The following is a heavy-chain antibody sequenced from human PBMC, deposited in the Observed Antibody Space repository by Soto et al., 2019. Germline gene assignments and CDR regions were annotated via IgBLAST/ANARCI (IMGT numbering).Heavy chain of an antibody. CDR2: IRDSDSGGST. D-gene: IGHD2-21*01. V-gene: IGHV3-23*01. CDR1: GFTFSNSA. CDR3: AKVRVGIDVDFDV. Sequence: PGGSLRLSCAASGFTFSNSAMTWVRQAPAKGLEWVSTIRDSDSGGSTFYADSVKGRFTISRDDSKNTLYLQMSSLRAEDTAMYYCAKVRVGIDVDFDVWGQGALVTFSS. J-gene: IGHJ4*02.